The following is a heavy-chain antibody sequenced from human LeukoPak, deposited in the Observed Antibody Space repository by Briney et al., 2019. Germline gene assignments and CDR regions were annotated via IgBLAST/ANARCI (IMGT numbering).Heavy chain of an antibody. CDR2: ISYDGSNK. J-gene: IGHJ3*02. CDR3: ARTHLKKQWLVLRDAFDI. CDR1: GFXXXSYA. Sequence: SGFXXXSYAMHWVRQAPGKGLEWVAVISYDGSNKYYADSVKGRFTISRDNSKNTLYLQMNSLRAEDTAVYYCARTHLKKQWLVLRDAFDIWGQGTMVTVSS. D-gene: IGHD6-19*01. V-gene: IGHV3-30-3*01.